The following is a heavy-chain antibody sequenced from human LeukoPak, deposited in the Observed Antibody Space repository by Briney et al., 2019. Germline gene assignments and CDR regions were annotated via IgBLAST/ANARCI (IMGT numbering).Heavy chain of an antibody. Sequence: GASVKVSCKASGYTFTSYGISWVRQAPGQGLEWMGWISAYNGNTNYSQKFQGRVTITRDTSASTAYMELSSLRSEDTAVYYCARGRGGNSSSWYRGWFDPWGQGTLVTVSS. CDR2: ISAYNGNT. V-gene: IGHV1-18*01. CDR1: GYTFTSYG. J-gene: IGHJ5*02. D-gene: IGHD6-13*01. CDR3: ARGRGGNSSSWYRGWFDP.